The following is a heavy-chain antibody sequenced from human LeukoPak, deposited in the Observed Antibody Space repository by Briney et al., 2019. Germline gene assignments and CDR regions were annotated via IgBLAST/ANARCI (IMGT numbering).Heavy chain of an antibody. J-gene: IGHJ4*02. Sequence: ASVRVSCKASGYTFTSYDINWVRQATGQGLEWMGWMNPNSGNTGYAQKFQGRVTMTRNTSISTAYMELSSLRSEDTAVYYCARGADQEFGYAGYWGQGTLVTVSS. V-gene: IGHV1-8*01. CDR3: ARGADQEFGYAGY. CDR2: MNPNSGNT. CDR1: GYTFTSYD. D-gene: IGHD5-12*01.